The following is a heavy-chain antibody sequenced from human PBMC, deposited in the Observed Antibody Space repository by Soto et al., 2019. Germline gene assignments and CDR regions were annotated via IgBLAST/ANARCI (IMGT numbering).Heavy chain of an antibody. CDR1: EFSFSTYN. J-gene: IGHJ6*02. CDR2: ISSTSSHI. Sequence: GGSLRLSCVASEFSFSTYNMNWVRQAPGKGLEWVSFISSTSSHIHYADSVKGRFTISRDNAKNSLYLQMNSLRAEDTAVYYCARDPAADGYYGMDVWGQGTTVTVSS. V-gene: IGHV3-21*01. CDR3: ARDPAADGYYGMDV. D-gene: IGHD6-13*01.